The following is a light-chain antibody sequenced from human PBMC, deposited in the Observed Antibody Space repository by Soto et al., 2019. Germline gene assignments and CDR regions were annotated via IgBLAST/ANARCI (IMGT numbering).Light chain of an antibody. Sequence: PGQRANLSCSASQSVSGSSLDXFHXKXGXXXRXXLLRIFTRAIGVPARFSGSGSETEFTLTISGLQSEDSGVYYCLQHYSWPWTFGQGNKVDI. CDR3: LQHYSWPWT. CDR2: RIF. V-gene: IGKV3D-7*01. J-gene: IGKJ1*01. CDR1: QSVSGSS.